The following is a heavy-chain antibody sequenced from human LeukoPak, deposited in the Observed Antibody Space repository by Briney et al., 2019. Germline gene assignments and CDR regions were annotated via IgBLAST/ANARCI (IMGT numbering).Heavy chain of an antibody. CDR1: GFIFSNYE. V-gene: IGHV3-48*03. D-gene: IGHD1-26*01. J-gene: IGHJ4*02. CDR3: ARDLPTGTYRAYFDN. CDR2: ISSTGGDI. Sequence: GSPRLSCAGSGFIFSNYEMNWVCQAPGKGLEWVSYISSTGGDIYYADSVKGRFTISRDNAEKSVYLQMNSLRAEDTAVYYCARDLPTGTYRAYFDNWGQGTLVTVSS.